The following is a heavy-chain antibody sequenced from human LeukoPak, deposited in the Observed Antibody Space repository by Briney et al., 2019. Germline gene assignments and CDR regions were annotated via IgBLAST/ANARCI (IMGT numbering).Heavy chain of an antibody. V-gene: IGHV4-4*02. CDR2: IYHSGST. Sequence: PSETLSLTCAVSGGSISSSNWWSWVRQPPGKGLEWIGEIYHSGSTNYNPSLKSRVTISVDTSKNQFSLKLSSVTAADTAVYYCARGTHYYDSSGYSDAFDIWGQGTMVTVSS. J-gene: IGHJ3*02. CDR1: GGSISSSNW. D-gene: IGHD3-22*01. CDR3: ARGTHYYDSSGYSDAFDI.